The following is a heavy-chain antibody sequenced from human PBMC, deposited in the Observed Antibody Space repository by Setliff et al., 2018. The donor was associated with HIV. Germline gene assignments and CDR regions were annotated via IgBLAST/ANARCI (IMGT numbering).Heavy chain of an antibody. J-gene: IGHJ4*02. V-gene: IGHV4-31*03. Sequence: SETLSLTCTVSGGSVNSATYYWSWIRQHPGKGLEWIGYIDYSGSAFYNPSLKSRITISVDTSKNQFSLRMKSVTAADTAMYYCAREGKTAMVTKYFDYWGQGTMVTAPQ. CDR2: IDYSGSA. D-gene: IGHD5-18*01. CDR3: AREGKTAMVTKYFDY. CDR1: GGSVNSATYY.